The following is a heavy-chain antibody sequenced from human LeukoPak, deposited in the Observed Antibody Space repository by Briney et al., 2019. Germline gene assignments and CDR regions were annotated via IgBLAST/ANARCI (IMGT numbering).Heavy chain of an antibody. Sequence: SVKVSFKASGGTFSSYASSWVRQAPGHGLEWMGGIIPIFGTANYAQKFQGRVTITADESTSTAYMELSRLRSEDTAVYYCARPTANYDSSGYNYYYGLDLWGQGTTVTVSS. CDR1: GGTFSSYA. V-gene: IGHV1-69*01. CDR3: ARPTANYDSSGYNYYYGLDL. CDR2: IIPIFGTA. J-gene: IGHJ6*02. D-gene: IGHD3-22*01.